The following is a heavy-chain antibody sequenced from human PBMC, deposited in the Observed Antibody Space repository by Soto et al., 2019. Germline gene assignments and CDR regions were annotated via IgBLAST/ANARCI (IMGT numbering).Heavy chain of an antibody. Sequence: QVRLQEWGPGLVKPSQTLSLKCSVSGGSITTGGRYWSWIRQLPGKGLEWIGDIYYSGNTYYIASLKSRVTISVEAAKNQCSLKLSSVTAADAAVYYCAQALVFTGGDGFDIWGQGRLVTVSS. D-gene: IGHD1-1*01. CDR2: IYYSGNT. J-gene: IGHJ3*02. CDR1: GGSITTGGRY. CDR3: AQALVFTGGDGFDI. V-gene: IGHV4-31*02.